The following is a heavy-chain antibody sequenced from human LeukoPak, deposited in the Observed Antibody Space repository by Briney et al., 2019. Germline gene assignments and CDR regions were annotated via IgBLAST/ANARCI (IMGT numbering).Heavy chain of an antibody. J-gene: IGHJ4*02. Sequence: GGSLRLSCLASGFTFSTYWMTWVRQAPGEGLEWVANIKQDGSEKYYVDSVKGRFSISRDNAKNSLYLQMNSLRAEDTAVYYCARGYDSSGWAYWGQGTLVTVSS. CDR2: IKQDGSEK. D-gene: IGHD3-22*01. V-gene: IGHV3-7*01. CDR3: ARGYDSSGWAY. CDR1: GFTFSTYW.